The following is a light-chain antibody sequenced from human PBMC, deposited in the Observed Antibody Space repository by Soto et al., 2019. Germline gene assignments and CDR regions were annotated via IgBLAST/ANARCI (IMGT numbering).Light chain of an antibody. CDR3: QQYDNLLALT. V-gene: IGKV1-33*01. CDR1: QDISKY. CDR2: DAS. J-gene: IGKJ4*01. Sequence: DIQMTQSPSSLSASVGDRVTIACQASQDISKYLNWYQFRPGQAPKLLIYDASNLETGVPSRFRGSGSGTHFSLTITSLQSEDVATYYCQQYDNLLALTFGGGTKVQLK.